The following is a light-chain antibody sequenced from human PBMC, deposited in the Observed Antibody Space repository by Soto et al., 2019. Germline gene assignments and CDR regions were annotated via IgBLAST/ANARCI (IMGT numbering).Light chain of an antibody. CDR1: NSNIGAGYD. V-gene: IGLV1-40*01. CDR2: VTS. CDR3: QVWDSSSDHVV. Sequence: QSVLTQPPSVSGAPGQRVTISCTGSNSNIGAGYDVHWYQQLPGTAPKLLIYVTSNRPSGVPDRFSGSKSGTSASLAITGLQAEDEAHYYCQVWDSSSDHVVFGGGTKVTVL. J-gene: IGLJ2*01.